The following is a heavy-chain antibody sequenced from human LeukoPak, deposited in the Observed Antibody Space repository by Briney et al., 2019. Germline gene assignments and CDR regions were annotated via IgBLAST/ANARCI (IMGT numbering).Heavy chain of an antibody. V-gene: IGHV3-53*01. Sequence: QDGGSLRLSCAASGFTVSNIYMSWVRQALGTGLEWVSIIHSGGITHYADSVKGRFTMSRDNSKNTLYLQMNSLRAEDTAVYYCVRDRGIASTGGYGMDVWGQATAATVSS. CDR1: GFTVSNIY. D-gene: IGHD6-13*01. CDR3: VRDRGIASTGGYGMDV. J-gene: IGHJ6*02. CDR2: IHSGGIT.